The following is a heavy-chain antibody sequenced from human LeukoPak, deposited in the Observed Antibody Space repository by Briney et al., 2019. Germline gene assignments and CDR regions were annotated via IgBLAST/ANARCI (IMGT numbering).Heavy chain of an antibody. V-gene: IGHV3-74*01. Sequence: PGGSLRLSCAASGFTFSSYWMHWVRQAPGKGLVWVSRINTDGSTTTYADSVKGRFTISRDNAKNTLYLQVNSLRAEDTAVYYCAGNRAGWFDPWGQGTLVTVSS. CDR2: INTDGSTT. CDR3: AGNRAGWFDP. D-gene: IGHD2/OR15-2a*01. CDR1: GFTFSSYW. J-gene: IGHJ5*02.